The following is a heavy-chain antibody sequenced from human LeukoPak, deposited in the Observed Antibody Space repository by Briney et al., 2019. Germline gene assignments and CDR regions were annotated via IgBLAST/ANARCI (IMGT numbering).Heavy chain of an antibody. CDR1: GFTFSTFS. CDR3: ARGSSERFLEWLQNYYYMDV. Sequence: GGSLRLSCAASGFTFSTFSMNWVRQAPGKGLEWVSSINSNGYYIYYADSVEGRFTISRDNAKNSLYLQMNSLRAEDTAVYYCARGSSERFLEWLQNYYYMDVWGKGTTVTVSS. D-gene: IGHD3-3*01. CDR2: INSNGYYI. J-gene: IGHJ6*03. V-gene: IGHV3-21*01.